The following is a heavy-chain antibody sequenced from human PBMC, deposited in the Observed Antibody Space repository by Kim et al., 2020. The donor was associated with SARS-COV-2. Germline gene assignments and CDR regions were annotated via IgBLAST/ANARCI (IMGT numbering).Heavy chain of an antibody. D-gene: IGHD3-22*01. CDR2: ISWNSGSI. CDR1: GFTFDDYA. CDR3: ALGQYYYDSSGYYRIDY. Sequence: GGSLRLSCAASGFTFDDYAMHWVRQAPGKGLEWVSGISWNSGSIGYADSVKGRFTISRDNAKNSLYLQMDSLRAEDTALYYCALGQYYYDSSGYYRIDYWGQGTLVTVSS. V-gene: IGHV3-9*01. J-gene: IGHJ4*02.